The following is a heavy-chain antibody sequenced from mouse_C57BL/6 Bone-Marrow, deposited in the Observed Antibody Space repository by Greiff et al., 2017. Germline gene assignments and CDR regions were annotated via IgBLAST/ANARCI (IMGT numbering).Heavy chain of an antibody. CDR3: ARAQLGPHYFDY. J-gene: IGHJ2*01. CDR2: IDPSDSYT. D-gene: IGHD4-1*02. CDR1: GYTFTSYW. V-gene: IGHV1-69*01. Sequence: QVQLQQPGAELVMPGASVKLSCKASGYTFTSYWMHWVKQRPGQGLEWIGEIDPSDSYTNYNQKFKGKSTLTVDKSSSTAYMQLSSLTSEDSAVYYCARAQLGPHYFDYWGQGTTLTVSS.